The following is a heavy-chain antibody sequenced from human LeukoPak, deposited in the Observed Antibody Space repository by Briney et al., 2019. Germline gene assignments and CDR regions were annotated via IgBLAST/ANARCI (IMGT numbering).Heavy chain of an antibody. J-gene: IGHJ3*02. D-gene: IGHD5-12*01. CDR1: GASISSYY. CDR2: LSYSGST. CDR3: VRYMDVVATSDAFDI. V-gene: IGHV4-59*01. Sequence: SETLSLTCTVSGASISSYYWSWIRRPPGKGLEWIGYLSYSGSTYYNPSLKSRVTMSADTSNNQFSLKLSSVTAADTAVYYCVRYMDVVATSDAFDIWGQGTMVTVSS.